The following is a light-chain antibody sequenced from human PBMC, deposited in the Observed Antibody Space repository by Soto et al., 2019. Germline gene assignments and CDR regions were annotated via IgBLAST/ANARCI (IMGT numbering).Light chain of an antibody. CDR3: QQYGSSGT. CDR2: GAS. V-gene: IGKV3D-15*01. Sequence: IVKTHSQATLSVSPGSMATLSCRASQSVSSNLAWYQQKPGQAPRLLIYGASTRATGIPARFSGSGSGTDFTLTISRLEPEDFAVYYCQQYGSSGTCGQGNKVAIK. J-gene: IGKJ1*01. CDR1: QSVSSN.